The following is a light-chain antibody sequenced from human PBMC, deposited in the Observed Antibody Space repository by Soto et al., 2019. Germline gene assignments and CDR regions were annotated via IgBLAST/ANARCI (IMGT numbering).Light chain of an antibody. Sequence: DIQLTQCPSFLSASVGDRVTITCRASQGISSYLAWYQQKPGKAPKLLIYAASTLQSGVPSRFSGSGSGTEFTLTISSLQPEDFATYYCQQLNSYPRYTFGQGTKLEIK. CDR2: AAS. CDR3: QQLNSYPRYT. J-gene: IGKJ2*01. CDR1: QGISSY. V-gene: IGKV1-9*01.